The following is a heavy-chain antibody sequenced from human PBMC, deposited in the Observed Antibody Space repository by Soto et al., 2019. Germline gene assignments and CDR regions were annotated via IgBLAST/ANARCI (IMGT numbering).Heavy chain of an antibody. Sequence: QVQLVQSGAEVKKPGASVKVSCKASGYTFTSYDINWVRQATGQGLEWMGWMNPNSGTTGYAQKFHGSVTMTRNTSRSAASMELSSLRSEDTAVYYCARGRSYYDSSGYWGANWFDPWGQGTLVTVSS. CDR3: ARGRSYYDSSGYWGANWFDP. CDR2: MNPNSGTT. CDR1: GYTFTSYD. D-gene: IGHD3-22*01. J-gene: IGHJ5*02. V-gene: IGHV1-8*01.